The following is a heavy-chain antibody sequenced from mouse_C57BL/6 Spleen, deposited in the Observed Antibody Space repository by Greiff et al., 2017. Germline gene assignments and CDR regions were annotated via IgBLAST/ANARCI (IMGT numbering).Heavy chain of an antibody. D-gene: IGHD1-1*01. CDR3: ARKDYGGVLFDC. V-gene: IGHV1-76*01. CDR2: IYPGSGNT. Sequence: VQLQQSGAELVRPGASVKLSCKASGYTFTDYYINWVKQRPGQGLEWIARIYPGSGNTYYNEKFKGKATLTAEKSSSTAYMQLSSLTSEDSAVYFCARKDYGGVLFDCWGQGTTLTVSS. J-gene: IGHJ2*01. CDR1: GYTFTDYY.